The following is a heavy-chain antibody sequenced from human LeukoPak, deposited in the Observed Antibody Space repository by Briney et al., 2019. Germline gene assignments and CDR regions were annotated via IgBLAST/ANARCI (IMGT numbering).Heavy chain of an antibody. CDR3: ARDTGNWFDP. Sequence: PSETLSLTCIVSGGSISSSSYNWGWIRQPPGKGLEWIGSIYYSGSTYYNPSLKSRLTISVDTSKNQFSLKLSSVTAADTAVYYCARDTGNWFDPWGQGTLVTVSS. CDR2: IYYSGST. CDR1: GGSISSSSYN. J-gene: IGHJ5*02. D-gene: IGHD2-8*02. V-gene: IGHV4-39*02.